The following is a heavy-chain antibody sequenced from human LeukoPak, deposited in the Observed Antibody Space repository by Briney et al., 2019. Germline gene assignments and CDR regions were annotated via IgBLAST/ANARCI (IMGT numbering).Heavy chain of an antibody. V-gene: IGHV3-23*01. D-gene: IGHD3-10*01. CDR2: ISGSGGRT. J-gene: IGHJ5*01. Sequence: GGSLRLSCVASGFTFSSYAMSWVRQAPGKGLEWVSGISGSGGRTYSADSVQGRFTISRDNAMNSLYLQMDSLRAEDTAVYYCAKEGAYPIITYDSWGQGALVTVSS. CDR3: AKEGAYPIITYDS. CDR1: GFTFSSYA.